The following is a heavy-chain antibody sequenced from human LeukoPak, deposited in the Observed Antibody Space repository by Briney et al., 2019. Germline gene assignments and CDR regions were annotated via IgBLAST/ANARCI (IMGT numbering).Heavy chain of an antibody. D-gene: IGHD6-19*01. CDR1: GGSFSGYY. CDR3: ARGVAVAGRAPRYYFDY. V-gene: IGHV4-34*01. J-gene: IGHJ4*02. CDR2: INHNGST. Sequence: SETLSLTCAVYGGSFSGYYWSWIRQPPGKGLEWIGEINHNGSTNYNPSLKSRVTISVDTSKNQFSLKLSSVTAADTAVYYCARGVAVAGRAPRYYFDYWGQGTLVTVSS.